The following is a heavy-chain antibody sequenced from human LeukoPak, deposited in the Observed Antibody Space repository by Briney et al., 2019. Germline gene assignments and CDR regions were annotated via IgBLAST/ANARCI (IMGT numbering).Heavy chain of an antibody. V-gene: IGHV4-39*07. Sequence: SETLSLTCTVSGGSISSSSYYWGWIRQPPGKGLEWIGSIYYSGSTYYNPSLKSRVTISVDTSKNQFSLKLSSVTAADTAVYYCARDKSSGWSDYWGQGTLVTVSS. CDR1: GGSISSSSYY. CDR3: ARDKSSGWSDY. J-gene: IGHJ4*02. CDR2: IYYSGST. D-gene: IGHD6-19*01.